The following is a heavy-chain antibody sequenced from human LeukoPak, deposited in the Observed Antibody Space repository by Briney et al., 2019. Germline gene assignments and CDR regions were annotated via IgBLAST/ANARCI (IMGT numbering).Heavy chain of an antibody. CDR1: GVSLNSHNYY. CDR2: IYYSGTT. D-gene: IGHD3-10*01. CDR3: ARHDYHCSLNWFDP. V-gene: IGHV4-39*01. Sequence: SETLSLTCIVSGVSLNSHNYYWGWIRQPPGKGLEWIGTIYYSGTTYYNPSLKSRLTISVDTSKNQLSLKLTSVTAADTAVYYCARHDYHCSLNWFDPWGQGTLITVSS. J-gene: IGHJ5*02.